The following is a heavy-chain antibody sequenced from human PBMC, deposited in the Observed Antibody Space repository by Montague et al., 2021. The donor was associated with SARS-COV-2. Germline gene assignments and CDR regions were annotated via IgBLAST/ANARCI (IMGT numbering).Heavy chain of an antibody. J-gene: IGHJ4*02. CDR1: GGSISSYY. Sequence: SETLSLTCTVSGGSISSYYWSWIRQPPGRALEWIGYINYSGSTNYNPSPKSRVTISVDTSKSQFSLKLSSVTAADTAVYYCARGKEGYTSSWYLDYWGQGTLVTVSS. CDR3: ARGKEGYTSSWYLDY. D-gene: IGHD6-13*01. CDR2: INYSGST. V-gene: IGHV4-59*08.